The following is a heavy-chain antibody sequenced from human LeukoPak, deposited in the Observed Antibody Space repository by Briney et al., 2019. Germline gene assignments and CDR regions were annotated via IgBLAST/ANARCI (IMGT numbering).Heavy chain of an antibody. D-gene: IGHD6-6*01. CDR2: INQSGST. CDR1: GGSFSGYY. CDR3: ARGLKPFVLYYYYIDV. V-gene: IGHV4-34*01. Sequence: SETLSLTCAVYGGSFSGYYWNWSRQPPGKGLEWIGEINQSGSTNYNPALNSRVTISVDTSKKQVSLKMSSVTAADTAVYYCARGLKPFVLYYYYIDVWGNGTTVTVSS. J-gene: IGHJ6*03.